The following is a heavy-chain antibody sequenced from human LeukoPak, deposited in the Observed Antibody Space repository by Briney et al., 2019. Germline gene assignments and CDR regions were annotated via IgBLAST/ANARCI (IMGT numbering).Heavy chain of an antibody. CDR2: IHYSGST. V-gene: IGHV4-59*01. CDR3: ARDGVAGGFDY. Sequence: SETLSLTCTVSGGSISSYYWNWIRQAPGKGLEWIGYIHYSGSTNHNSSLKSRVTISVDTSKNQYSLKLSSVTAADTAVYYCARDGVAGGFDYWGQGTLVTVSS. CDR1: GGSISSYY. J-gene: IGHJ4*02. D-gene: IGHD6-19*01.